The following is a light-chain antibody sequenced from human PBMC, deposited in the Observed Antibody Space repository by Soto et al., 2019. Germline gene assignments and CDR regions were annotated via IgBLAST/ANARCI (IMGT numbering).Light chain of an antibody. CDR2: SAY. CDR3: QQRYSWIRV. Sequence: VGTQSPDTLSLSPGETATLSSRASQSVSRSVAWYQTKPGQSPKIVVYSAYKRSPGVPARFSGSGSGTDFTLTISRLESDDFAIYDCQQRYSWIRVFGPGTKVDIK. V-gene: IGKV3-11*01. J-gene: IGKJ1*01. CDR1: QSVSRS.